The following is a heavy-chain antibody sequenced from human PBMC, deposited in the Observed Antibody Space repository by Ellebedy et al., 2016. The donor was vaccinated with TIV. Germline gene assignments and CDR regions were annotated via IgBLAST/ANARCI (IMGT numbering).Heavy chain of an antibody. CDR1: EFTVDNNY. CDR2: IYRGGTT. Sequence: GESLKISCAASEFTVDNNYMARVRQAPGNGLEWVSLIYRGGTTYYADSVKGRFTISRDSSKNTLYLQMNSLRSEDSAVYYCMRRWSWGQGTLVTVSS. D-gene: IGHD2-15*01. CDR3: MRRWS. V-gene: IGHV3-66*04. J-gene: IGHJ4*02.